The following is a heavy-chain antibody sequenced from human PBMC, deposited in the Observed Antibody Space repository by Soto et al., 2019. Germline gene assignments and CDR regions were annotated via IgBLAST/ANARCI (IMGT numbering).Heavy chain of an antibody. Sequence: GGSLRLSCAASGFTFSSCAMGWVRQAPGKGLEWVSDIIDSGSSTYYADSVKGRFTISRDNSKSTLYLQMNSLRAEDTALYYCAKGRSYYYYYGVDVCGQGTTVTVSS. CDR2: IIDSGSST. V-gene: IGHV3-23*01. J-gene: IGHJ6*02. CDR3: AKGRSYYYYYGVDV. CDR1: GFTFSSCA.